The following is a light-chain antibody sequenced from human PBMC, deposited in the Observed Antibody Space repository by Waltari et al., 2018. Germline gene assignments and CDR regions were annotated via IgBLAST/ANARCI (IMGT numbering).Light chain of an antibody. J-gene: IGLJ2*01. CDR3: HSFDSSLSTGVV. V-gene: IGLV1-40*01. Sequence: QSVLTQPPSVSGAPGQRVTISCTGTSSNIGAGPDVHWYQQFPGTAPKLLIDGNSNRPSGVPDRFSGSKSDTSASLTITGLQAEDEADYFCHSFDSSLSTGVVFGGGTKVTVL. CDR1: SSNIGAGPD. CDR2: GNS.